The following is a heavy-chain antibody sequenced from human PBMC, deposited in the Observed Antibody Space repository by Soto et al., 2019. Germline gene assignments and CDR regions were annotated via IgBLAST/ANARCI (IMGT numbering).Heavy chain of an antibody. D-gene: IGHD3-16*01. CDR1: GFTVSSYS. CDR2: ISISTSDI. V-gene: IGHV3-48*02. Sequence: GGSLRLSCAASGFTVSSYSMNWVRQAPGKGLQWISYISISTSDIFYADSVKGRFTISRDNAKNSLYLQMNSLTDDDTAIYYCARDLHYALDYWGQGTLVTVSS. CDR3: ARDLHYALDY. J-gene: IGHJ4*02.